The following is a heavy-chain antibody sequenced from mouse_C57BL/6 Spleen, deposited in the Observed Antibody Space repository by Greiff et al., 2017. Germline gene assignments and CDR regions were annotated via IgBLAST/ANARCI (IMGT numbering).Heavy chain of an antibody. Sequence: EVQGVESGGGLVKPGGSLKLSCAASGFTFSSYTMSWVRQTPEKRLEWVATLSGGGGNTYYPDNAKNTLYLQMSSLRSEDTALYYCARLGYYGNRYFDYWGQGTTLTVSS. CDR3: ARLGYYGNRYFDY. CDR2: LSGGGGNT. D-gene: IGHD2-1*01. J-gene: IGHJ2*01. V-gene: IGHV5-9*01. CDR1: GFTFSSYT.